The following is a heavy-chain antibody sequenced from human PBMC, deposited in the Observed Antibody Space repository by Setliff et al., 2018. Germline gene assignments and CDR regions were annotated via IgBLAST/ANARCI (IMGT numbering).Heavy chain of an antibody. J-gene: IGHJ4*02. CDR2: IKQDGSEK. V-gene: IGHV3-7*01. Sequence: GGSLRLSCAASGFTFSSYWMSWVRQAPGKGLEWVANIKQDGSEKYYVDSVKGRFTISXXXAKNSLYLQMXXLRAEDTAVYYCARDGGEYWGQGTLVTVSS. CDR1: GFTFSSYW. D-gene: IGHD3-16*01. CDR3: ARDGGEY.